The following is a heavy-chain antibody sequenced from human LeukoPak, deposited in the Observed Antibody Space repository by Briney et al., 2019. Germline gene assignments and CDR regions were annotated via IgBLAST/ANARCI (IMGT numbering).Heavy chain of an antibody. CDR1: GYSFTSYW. D-gene: IGHD1-7*01. J-gene: IGHJ6*02. V-gene: IGHV5-51*01. CDR2: IYPGDSDT. CDR3: ARVTGTTQGRYYYGMDV. Sequence: GESLKISCKGSGYSFTSYWIGRVRQMPGKGLEWMVIIYPGDSDTRYSPSFQGQVTISADKSISTAYLQWSSLKASDTAMYYCARVTGTTQGRYYYGMDVWGQGTTVTVSS.